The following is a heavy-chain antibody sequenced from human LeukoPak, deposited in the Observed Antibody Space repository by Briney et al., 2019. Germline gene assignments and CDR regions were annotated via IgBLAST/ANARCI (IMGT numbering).Heavy chain of an antibody. CDR2: INHSGST. V-gene: IGHV4-34*01. Sequence: SETLSLTCAVYGGSFSGYYWSWIRRPPGKGLEWIGEINHSGSTNYNPSLKSRVTISVDTSKNQFSLKLSSVTAADTAVYYCARGRIGIAARPNYYYYYYMDVWGKGTTVTVSS. CDR3: ARGRIGIAARPNYYYYYYMDV. J-gene: IGHJ6*03. D-gene: IGHD6-6*01. CDR1: GGSFSGYY.